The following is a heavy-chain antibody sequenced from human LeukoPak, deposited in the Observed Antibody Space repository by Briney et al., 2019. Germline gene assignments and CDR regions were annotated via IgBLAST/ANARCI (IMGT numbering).Heavy chain of an antibody. CDR3: AREGPYSGSYYIDY. CDR1: GFTFSNYS. Sequence: GGSLRLSCAASGFTFSNYSMNWVRQAPGKGLEWVSSISSSSSYIYYADSVKGRFTISRDNAKNSLYLQMNSLRAEDTAVYYCAREGPYSGSYYIDYWGQGTLVTVSS. V-gene: IGHV3-21*01. D-gene: IGHD1-26*01. J-gene: IGHJ4*02. CDR2: ISSSSSYI.